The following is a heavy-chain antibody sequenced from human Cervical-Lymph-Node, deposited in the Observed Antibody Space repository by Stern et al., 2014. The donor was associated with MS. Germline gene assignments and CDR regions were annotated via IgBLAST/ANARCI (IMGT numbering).Heavy chain of an antibody. D-gene: IGHD1-1*01. CDR2: ITNVGST. J-gene: IGHJ4*02. V-gene: IGHV3-53*01. CDR1: GFTVSRDY. CDR3: ARDTSSPERSDW. Sequence: EVQLGESGGGVIQPGGSLRLSCTASGFTVSRDYMTWVRQAPGKGLEWVSLITNVGSTFYTDSVNGRFPISRDDSKNTVYLHMTSLRAEDTAMYYCARDTSSPERSDWWGQGTLVTVSS.